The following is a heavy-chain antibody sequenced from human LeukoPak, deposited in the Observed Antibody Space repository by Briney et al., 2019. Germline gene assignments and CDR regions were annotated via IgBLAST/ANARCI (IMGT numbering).Heavy chain of an antibody. CDR2: IKQDESEK. CDR1: GFTFSSYW. D-gene: IGHD1-26*01. V-gene: IGHV3-7*01. J-gene: IGHJ4*02. CDR3: ARIHSGTYYMGFDY. Sequence: GGSLRLPCAASGFTFSSYWMSWVRQAPGKGLEWVANIKQDESEKYYVDPVKGRFTISKDNAKNSLYLQMNSLRAEDTAVYYCARIHSGTYYMGFDYWGQGTLVTVSS.